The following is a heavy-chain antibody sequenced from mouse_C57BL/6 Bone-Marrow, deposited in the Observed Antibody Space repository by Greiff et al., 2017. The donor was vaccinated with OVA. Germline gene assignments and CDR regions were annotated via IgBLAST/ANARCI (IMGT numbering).Heavy chain of an antibody. D-gene: IGHD2-4*01. CDR1: GFTFSDYY. J-gene: IGHJ1*03. CDR2: INYDGSST. CDR3: ARDIYYDYDEYFDV. V-gene: IGHV5-16*01. Sequence: EVKVVESEGGLVQPGSSMKLSCTASGFTFSDYYMAWVRQVPEKGLEWVANINYDGSSTYYLDSLKSRFIISRDNAKNILYLQMSSLKSEDTATYYCARDIYYDYDEYFDVWGTGTTVTVSS.